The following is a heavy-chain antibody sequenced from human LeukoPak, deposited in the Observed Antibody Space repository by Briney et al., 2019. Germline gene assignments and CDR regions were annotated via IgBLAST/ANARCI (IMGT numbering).Heavy chain of an antibody. V-gene: IGHV4-31*03. D-gene: IGHD4-11*01. CDR1: GGSISSGGYY. J-gene: IGHJ6*03. CDR3: ARDCMTTGASYMDV. CDR2: IYYSGST. Sequence: SETLSLTCTVSGGSISSGGYYWSWIRQHPGKGLEWIGYIYYSGSTYYNPSLKSRVTISVDTYKNQLSLKLSSVTAADTAVYYCARDCMTTGASYMDVWGKGTTVTVSS.